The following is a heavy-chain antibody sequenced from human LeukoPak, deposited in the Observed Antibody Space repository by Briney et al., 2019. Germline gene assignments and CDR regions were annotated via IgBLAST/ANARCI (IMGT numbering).Heavy chain of an antibody. V-gene: IGHV3-43*02. D-gene: IGHD5-24*01. CDR1: GFTFDDYT. J-gene: IGHJ4*02. Sequence: GGSLRLSCAASGFTFDDYTMHWVRQAPGKGLEWVSLISGDGAYTYYPETLKGRFTISRENSENSLYLQMNSLRTEDTALYYCAKGGRSRWNQVDYWGQGTLVTVSS. CDR2: ISGDGAYT. CDR3: AKGGRSRWNQVDY.